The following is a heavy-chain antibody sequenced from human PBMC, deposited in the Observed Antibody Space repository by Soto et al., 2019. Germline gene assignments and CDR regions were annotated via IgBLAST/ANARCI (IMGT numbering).Heavy chain of an antibody. CDR1: GYTFSTYA. CDR3: ARGKGMEENYYYYGLDI. Sequence: ASVKVSCKASGYTFSTYAMHWVRQAPGQSLEWMGWINGGTGQTRYSQRLQDRVTITRDTPASTANMELTSLTSEDTAVYYCARGKGMEENYYYYGLDIWGQGTTVTVYS. J-gene: IGHJ6*02. D-gene: IGHD1-1*01. CDR2: INGGTGQT. V-gene: IGHV1-3*01.